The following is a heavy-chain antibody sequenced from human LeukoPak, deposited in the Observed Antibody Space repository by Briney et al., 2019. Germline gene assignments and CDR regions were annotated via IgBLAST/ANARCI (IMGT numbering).Heavy chain of an antibody. J-gene: IGHJ4*02. CDR1: GFTFSTYT. D-gene: IGHD3-22*01. Sequence: GGSLRLSCAASGFTFSTYTMNWVRQAPGKGLEWVSSITTSSSYIYYADSVKGRFTISRDNAKNSLYLQMNSLRVEDTAVYYCARHVVAVGFDYWGQGTLVTVSS. CDR2: ITTSSSYI. V-gene: IGHV3-21*01. CDR3: ARHVVAVGFDY.